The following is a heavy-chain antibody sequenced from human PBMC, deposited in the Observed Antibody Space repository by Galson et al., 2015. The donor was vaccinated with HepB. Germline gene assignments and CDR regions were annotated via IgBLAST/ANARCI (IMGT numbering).Heavy chain of an antibody. CDR2: ISPHSRYT. Sequence: SVKVSCKASGYTFSRYSITWVRQAPGQGLEWVGWISPHSRYTNSAQNFQGRVTMATDTSTNTAYMELRSLRSDDTAIYYCARGALVVAVGATQNNWFDPWGRGTLVTVSS. D-gene: IGHD2-15*01. J-gene: IGHJ5*02. CDR3: ARGALVVAVGATQNNWFDP. CDR1: GYTFSRYS. V-gene: IGHV1-18*01.